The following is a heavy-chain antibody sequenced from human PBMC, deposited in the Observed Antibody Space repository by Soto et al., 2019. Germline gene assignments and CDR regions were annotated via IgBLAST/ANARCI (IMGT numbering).Heavy chain of an antibody. CDR3: ARDADILTGSDAFDI. D-gene: IGHD3-9*01. CDR2: ISGDGVYT. Sequence: GGSLRLSCAASGFTFSNYAMTWVRQAPGKGLEWVSAISGDGVYTNYADSVKGRFTISRDNAKNSLYLQMNSLRAEDTAVYYCARDADILTGSDAFDIWGQGTMVTVSS. CDR1: GFTFSNYA. J-gene: IGHJ3*02. V-gene: IGHV3-23*01.